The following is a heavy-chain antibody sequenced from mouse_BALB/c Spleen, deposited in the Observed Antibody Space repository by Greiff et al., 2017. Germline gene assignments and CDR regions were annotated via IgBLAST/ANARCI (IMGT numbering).Heavy chain of an antibody. Sequence: VQLQESGAELAKPGASVKMSCKASGYTFTSYWMHWVKQRPGQGLEWIGYINPSTGYTEYNQKFKDKATLTADKSSSTAYMQLSSLTSEDSAVYYCAPNYAWFAYWGQGTLVTVSA. CDR2: INPSTGYT. J-gene: IGHJ3*01. V-gene: IGHV1-7*01. CDR3: APNYAWFAY. CDR1: GYTFTSYW. D-gene: IGHD2-4*01.